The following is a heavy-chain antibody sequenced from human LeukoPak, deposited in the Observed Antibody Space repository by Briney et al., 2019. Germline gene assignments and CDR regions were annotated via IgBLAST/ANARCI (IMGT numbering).Heavy chain of an antibody. J-gene: IGHJ4*02. D-gene: IGHD7-27*01. CDR2: IYYSGST. Sequence: SETLSLTCTVSGGSISSYYWSWIRQPPGKGLEWIGYIYYSGSTNYNPSLRSRVTISVDTSKNQFSLKLSSVTAADTAVYYCATLNWAYYFDYWGQGTLVTVSS. CDR1: GGSISSYY. V-gene: IGHV4-59*01. CDR3: ATLNWAYYFDY.